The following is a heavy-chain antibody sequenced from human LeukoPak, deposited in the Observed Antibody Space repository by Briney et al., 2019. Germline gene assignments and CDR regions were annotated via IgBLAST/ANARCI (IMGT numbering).Heavy chain of an antibody. J-gene: IGHJ5*02. CDR1: GYSISSGYY. V-gene: IGHV4-38-2*01. D-gene: IGHD6-6*01. CDR2: IYHSGST. CDR3: ASGRSSIRWFDP. Sequence: SETLSLTCAVSGYSISSGYYWGWIRQPPGKGLEWIGSIYHSGSTYYNPSLKSRATISVDTSKNQFSLKLSSVTAADTAVYYCASGRSSIRWFDPWGQGTLVTVSS.